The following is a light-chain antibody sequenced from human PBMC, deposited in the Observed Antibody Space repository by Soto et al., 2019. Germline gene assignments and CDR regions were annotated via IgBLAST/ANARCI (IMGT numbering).Light chain of an antibody. V-gene: IGKV1-27*01. CDR2: GAS. J-gene: IGKJ1*01. CDR3: QKYNSAPWA. CDR1: QGISNY. Sequence: DIQMTQSPSSLSASVGDRVTITCRASQGISNYLAWYQQKPGKVPNLLIYGASTLQSGVPSRFSGSGSGTDFILTMSSLQPGGVATSYCQKYNSAPWAFGQGTKVEIK.